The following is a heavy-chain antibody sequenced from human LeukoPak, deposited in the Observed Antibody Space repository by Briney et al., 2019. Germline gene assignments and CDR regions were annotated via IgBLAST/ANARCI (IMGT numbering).Heavy chain of an antibody. CDR3: ARGLYCSSTSCYDWFDP. V-gene: IGHV3-48*03. Sequence: QTGGSLRLSCAASGFTFSSYEMNWVRQAPGKGLEWVSYISSSGSTIYYADSVKGRFTISRDNAKNSLYLQMNSLRAEDTAVYYCARGLYCSSTSCYDWFDPWGQGTLVTVSS. D-gene: IGHD2-2*01. CDR1: GFTFSSYE. J-gene: IGHJ5*02. CDR2: ISSSGSTI.